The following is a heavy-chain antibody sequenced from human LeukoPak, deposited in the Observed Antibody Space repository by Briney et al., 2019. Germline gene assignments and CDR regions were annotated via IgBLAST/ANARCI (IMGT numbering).Heavy chain of an antibody. CDR3: ARDYTNFDY. CDR2: ISSSGSTI. J-gene: IGHJ4*02. V-gene: IGHV3-48*03. Sequence: GGSLRLSCAASGFTFSSYEMNWVRQAPGKGLEWVSYISSSGSTIYYADSVKGRFTISRDNAKTSLYLQMNSLRAEDTAVYYCARDYTNFDYWGQGTLVTVSS. CDR1: GFTFSSYE. D-gene: IGHD3-16*01.